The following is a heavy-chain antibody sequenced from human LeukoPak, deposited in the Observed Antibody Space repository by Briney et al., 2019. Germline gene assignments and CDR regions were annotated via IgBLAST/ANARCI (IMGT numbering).Heavy chain of an antibody. Sequence: SVKVSCKASGGTFSSYAISWVRQAPGQGLEWMGGIIPIFGTANYAQKFQGRVTITADESTSTAHMELSSLRSEDTAVYYCASINSGSYGGKNYWGQGTLVTVSS. V-gene: IGHV1-69*13. CDR1: GGTFSSYA. CDR2: IIPIFGTA. CDR3: ASINSGSYGGKNY. J-gene: IGHJ4*02. D-gene: IGHD1-26*01.